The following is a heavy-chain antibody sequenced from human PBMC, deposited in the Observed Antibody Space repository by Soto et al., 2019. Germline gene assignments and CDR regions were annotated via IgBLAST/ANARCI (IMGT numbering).Heavy chain of an antibody. J-gene: IGHJ3*02. CDR2: ISAYNGNT. V-gene: IGHV1-18*01. CDR3: ARARRGYSAYENGAFDI. CDR1: GYTYTSYG. Sequence: QVQLVQYGAEVKKPGASVKLSCKASGYTYTSYGISWVRQAPGQGLEWMGWISAYNGNTNYAQKLQGRVTMATDTSTTTAYMEPRSPRSDDTAVYYCARARRGYSAYENGAFDIWGQGTMVTVSS. D-gene: IGHD5-12*01.